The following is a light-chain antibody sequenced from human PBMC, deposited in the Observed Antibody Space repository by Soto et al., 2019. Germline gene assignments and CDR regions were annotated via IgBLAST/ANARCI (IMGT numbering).Light chain of an antibody. V-gene: IGLV2-8*01. CDR2: DVN. J-gene: IGLJ1*01. Sequence: QSALTQPPSASGSPGPSVTISCTGTSSDVGAYIFVSWYQQHPGKAPKLMVYDVNRRPPGVPDRFFGSKSGNTASLTVSGLQAEDEADYYCVSFAGGTYVFGTGTKLTVL. CDR3: VSFAGGTYV. CDR1: SSDVGAYIF.